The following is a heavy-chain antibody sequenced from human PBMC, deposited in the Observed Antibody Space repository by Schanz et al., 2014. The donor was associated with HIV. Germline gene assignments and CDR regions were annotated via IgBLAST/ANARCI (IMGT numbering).Heavy chain of an antibody. J-gene: IGHJ6*02. CDR3: ANSGYCISGICYTRGDGMDV. D-gene: IGHD2-8*01. V-gene: IGHV3-23*01. CDR2: ISGSGGST. CDR1: GLPFSTSA. Sequence: DVQILESGGGLVQPGGSRRLSCAVSGLPFSTSAMSWVRQAPGKGLEWVSDISGSGGSTYYADSVKGRFTISRDNSKNTLSLQMSSLRAEDTAVYYCANSGYCISGICYTRGDGMDVWGQGTTVTVSS.